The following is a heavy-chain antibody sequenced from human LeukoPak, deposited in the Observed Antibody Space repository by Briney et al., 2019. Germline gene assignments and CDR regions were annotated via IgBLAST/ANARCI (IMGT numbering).Heavy chain of an antibody. Sequence: SQTLSLTCAISGDSVSSNSAAWNWIRQSPSRGLEWLGRTYYRSKWYNDYAVSVKSRITINPDTSKNQFSLQLNSVTPEDTAVYYCARDMAPDYYDSSGYQVGSDYWGQGTLVTVSS. CDR3: ARDMAPDYYDSSGYQVGSDY. CDR2: TYYRSKWYN. V-gene: IGHV6-1*01. D-gene: IGHD3-22*01. J-gene: IGHJ4*02. CDR1: GDSVSSNSAA.